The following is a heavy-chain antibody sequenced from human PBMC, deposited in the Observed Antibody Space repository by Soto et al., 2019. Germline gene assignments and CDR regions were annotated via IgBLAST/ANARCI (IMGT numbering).Heavy chain of an antibody. Sequence: ESGGGVVQPGRSLRLSCAASGFTFSSYGMHWVRQAPGKGLEWVAVISYDGSNKYYADSVKGRFTISRDNSKNTLYLQMNSLRAEDTAVYYCAKARGAYSSSWYDYDYWGQGTLVTVSS. CDR3: AKARGAYSSSWYDYDY. J-gene: IGHJ4*02. CDR1: GFTFSSYG. D-gene: IGHD6-13*01. CDR2: ISYDGSNK. V-gene: IGHV3-30*18.